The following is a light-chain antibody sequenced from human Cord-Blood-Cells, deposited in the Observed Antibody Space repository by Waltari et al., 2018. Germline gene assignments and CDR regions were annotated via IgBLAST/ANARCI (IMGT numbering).Light chain of an antibody. CDR1: SSDVGGYNY. CDR2: DVS. V-gene: IGLV2-11*01. Sequence: QSALTQPRSVSGSPGQSVTISCTGTSSDVGGYNYVSWYQQHPGKAPKLMIYDVSKRPSWVPDRCSGSKSGNTASLTISGLQAEDEADYYCCSYAGSFVVFGGGTKLTVL. J-gene: IGLJ2*01. CDR3: CSYAGSFVV.